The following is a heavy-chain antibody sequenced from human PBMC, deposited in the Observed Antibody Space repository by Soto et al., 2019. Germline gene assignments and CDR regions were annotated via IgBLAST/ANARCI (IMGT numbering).Heavy chain of an antibody. J-gene: IGHJ5*02. V-gene: IGHV4-31*03. D-gene: IGHD6-19*01. CDR3: ARVATWAGFFGWFDP. CDR1: GGSISSGGSP. CDR2: VYKNGRT. Sequence: SETLSLTCTVSGGSISSGGSPWTWIRQFPGRGLEWIGYVYKNGRTLYTPSLKSRVSISVDTSQNQFSLSLSSVTAADKAIYYCARVATWAGFFGWFDPWGQGTLVTVSS.